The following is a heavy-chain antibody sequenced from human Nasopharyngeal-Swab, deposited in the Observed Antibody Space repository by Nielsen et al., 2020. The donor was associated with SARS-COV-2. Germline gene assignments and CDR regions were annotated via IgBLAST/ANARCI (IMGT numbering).Heavy chain of an antibody. D-gene: IGHD2-2*02. V-gene: IGHV3-30*02. CDR3: AKDRYMSGGYFDF. CDR2: IRYDGRSK. J-gene: IGHJ4*02. CDR1: GFILGDYA. Sequence: GESLRISGEASGFILGDYAMHWFGQAQAKDLNWLAFIRYDGRSKYHADSVRGRFTISRDKSKNTLYLQMNSLRGDDTAVYYCAKDRYMSGGYFDFWGQGAQVTVSS.